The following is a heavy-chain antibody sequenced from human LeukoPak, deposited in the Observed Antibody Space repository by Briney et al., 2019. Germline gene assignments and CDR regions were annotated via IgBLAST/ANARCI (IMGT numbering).Heavy chain of an antibody. Sequence: PGGSLRLSCAASGFTFDDYGMSWVRQAPGKGREWVSGINWNGGSTGYADSVKGRFTISRDNAKNSLYLQMNSLRAGDTALYYCARGLRFLEWLSGFDYWGQGTLVTVSS. CDR2: INWNGGST. D-gene: IGHD3-3*01. CDR1: GFTFDDYG. J-gene: IGHJ4*02. V-gene: IGHV3-20*04. CDR3: ARGLRFLEWLSGFDY.